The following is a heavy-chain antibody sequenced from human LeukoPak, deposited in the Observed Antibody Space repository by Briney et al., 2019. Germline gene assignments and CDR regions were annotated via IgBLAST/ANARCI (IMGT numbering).Heavy chain of an antibody. V-gene: IGHV4-4*07. D-gene: IGHD3-22*01. Sequence: SETLSLTCTVSGGSISSYYLSWIRQPAGKGLEWIGRIYTSGSTNYNPSLKSRVTMSVDTSKNQFSLKLSSVTAADTAVYYCAGEGTDYYDSSGYSHWGQGTLVTVSS. J-gene: IGHJ4*02. CDR1: GGSISSYY. CDR2: IYTSGST. CDR3: AGEGTDYYDSSGYSH.